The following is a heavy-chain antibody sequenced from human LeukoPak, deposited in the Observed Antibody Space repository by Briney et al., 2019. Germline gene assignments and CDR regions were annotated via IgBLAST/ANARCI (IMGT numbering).Heavy chain of an antibody. Sequence: PGGSLRLSCVASGFTFSSYEMNWVRQAPGKGLEWVANIKQDGSEKYYVDSVKGRFTISRDNAKNSLYLQMNSLRAEDTAVYYCARARTPTYYYDSSGYYYFDYWGQGTLVTVSS. D-gene: IGHD3-22*01. CDR1: GFTFSSYE. V-gene: IGHV3-7*01. CDR2: IKQDGSEK. J-gene: IGHJ4*02. CDR3: ARARTPTYYYDSSGYYYFDY.